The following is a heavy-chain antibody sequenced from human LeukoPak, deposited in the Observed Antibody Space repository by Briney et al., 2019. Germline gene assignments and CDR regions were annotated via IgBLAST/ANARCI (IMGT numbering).Heavy chain of an antibody. D-gene: IGHD2-21*02. J-gene: IGHJ6*02. V-gene: IGHV4-59*08. CDR1: GGSISSYY. CDR2: IYYSGST. Sequence: SETLSLTCTVSGGSISSYYWSWIRQPPGKGLEWIGYIYYSGSTNYNPSLKSRVTISVDTSKNQFSLKLSSVTAADTAVYYCARHAVVTANYCYGMDVWGQGTTVTVSS. CDR3: ARHAVVTANYCYGMDV.